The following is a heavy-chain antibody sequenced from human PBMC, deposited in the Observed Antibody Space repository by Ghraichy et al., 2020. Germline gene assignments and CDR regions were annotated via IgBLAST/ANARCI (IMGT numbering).Heavy chain of an antibody. Sequence: SETLSLTCTVSGGSISSYYWSWIRQPPGKGLEWIGYIYYSGSTNYNPSLKSRVTISVDTSKNQFSLKLSSVTAADTAVYYCARATGTTSWQYVGAFDIWGQGTMVTVSS. V-gene: IGHV4-59*01. CDR2: IYYSGST. CDR3: ARATGTTSWQYVGAFDI. CDR1: GGSISSYY. D-gene: IGHD1-7*01. J-gene: IGHJ3*02.